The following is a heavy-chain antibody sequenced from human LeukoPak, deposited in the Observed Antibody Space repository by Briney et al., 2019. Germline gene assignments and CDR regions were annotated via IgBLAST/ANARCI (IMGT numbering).Heavy chain of an antibody. V-gene: IGHV4-39*01. CDR2: IYYSGST. Sequence: SETLSLTCTVSGDSISSSSSYWGWIRQPPGEGLEWIGSIYYSGSTYYNTSLKSRVTISVDTSKNQFSLRLNSVTAADTAVYYCARSPYSSSWYPFAPWGQGTLVTVSS. CDR1: GDSISSSSSY. CDR3: ARSPYSSSWYPFAP. D-gene: IGHD6-13*01. J-gene: IGHJ5*02.